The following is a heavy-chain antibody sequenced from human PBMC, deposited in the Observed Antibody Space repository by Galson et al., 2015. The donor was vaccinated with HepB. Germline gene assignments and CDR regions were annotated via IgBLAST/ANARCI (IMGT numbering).Heavy chain of an antibody. CDR2: MYYSGST. Sequence: TLSLTCTVSGGTINWNRQHPGQGLEWIGSMYYSGSTYYNTSLKSRVTISVETSKNKFSLKINSVTDADTAVYFCARRGAHIGYSRNWGYWYFDLWGRGTLVTVSS. CDR3: ARRGAHIGYSRNWGYWYFDL. J-gene: IGHJ2*01. CDR1: GGTIN. V-gene: IGHV4-39*01. D-gene: IGHD6-13*01.